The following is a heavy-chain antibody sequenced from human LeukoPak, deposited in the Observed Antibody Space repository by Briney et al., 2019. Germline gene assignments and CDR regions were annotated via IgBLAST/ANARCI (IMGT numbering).Heavy chain of an antibody. CDR2: ISGSGGST. J-gene: IGHJ5*02. V-gene: IGHV3-23*01. CDR1: GFTFSSYA. CDR3: ARDIVVVPAAGFDP. D-gene: IGHD2-2*01. Sequence: GRSLRLSCAASGFTFSSYAMSWVRQAPGKGLEWVSAISGSGGSTYYADSVKGRFTTSRDNSKNTLYLQMNSLRAEDTAVYYCARDIVVVPAAGFDPWGQGTLVTVSS.